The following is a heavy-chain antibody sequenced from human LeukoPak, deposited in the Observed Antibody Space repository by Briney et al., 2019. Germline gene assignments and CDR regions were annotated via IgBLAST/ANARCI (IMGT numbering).Heavy chain of an antibody. J-gene: IGHJ4*02. Sequence: GGSLRLSCAASGFTFSSYAMSWVRQAPGKGLEWVSGISGSGDNTYYADSVKGRFTISRDNSKNTLYLQMNSLRAEDTAVYYCAKDHAFYDSSGYYYYWGQGTLVTVSS. V-gene: IGHV3-23*01. CDR2: ISGSGDNT. CDR3: AKDHAFYDSSGYYYY. D-gene: IGHD3-22*01. CDR1: GFTFSSYA.